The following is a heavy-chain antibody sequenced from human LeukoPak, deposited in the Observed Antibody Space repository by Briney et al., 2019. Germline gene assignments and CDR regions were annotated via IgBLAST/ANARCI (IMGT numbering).Heavy chain of an antibody. V-gene: IGHV4-61*02. CDR3: ARALNPGWFDP. CDR2: IYTSGST. J-gene: IGHJ5*02. Sequence: PSQTLSLTCTVSGGSISSGSYYWSWIRQPAGKGLEWIGRIYTSGSTNYDPSLKSRVTMSVDTSKNQFSLKLSSVTAADTAVYYCARALNPGWFDPWGQGTLVTVSS. CDR1: GGSISSGSYY.